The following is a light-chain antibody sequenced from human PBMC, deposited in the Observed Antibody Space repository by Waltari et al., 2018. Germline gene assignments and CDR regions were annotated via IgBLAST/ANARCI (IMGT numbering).Light chain of an antibody. CDR3: QQFNSYPLT. J-gene: IGKJ4*01. Sequence: IQLTQSPSSLSASVGDRVTITCRASQGISSYLAWYQHKPGKAPKLLISVASALQSGVPSRFRGSGSETDFTLTISNLQPEDFATYYCQQFNSYPLTFGGGTKVEIK. CDR1: QGISSY. CDR2: VAS. V-gene: IGKV1-9*01.